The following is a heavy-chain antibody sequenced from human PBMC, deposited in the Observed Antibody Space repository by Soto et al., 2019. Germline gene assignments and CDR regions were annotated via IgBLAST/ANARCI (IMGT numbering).Heavy chain of an antibody. CDR3: ARAKAPRYSSSWYWFDP. J-gene: IGHJ5*02. CDR2: IYYSGST. CDR1: GGSISSYY. V-gene: IGHV4-59*08. D-gene: IGHD6-13*01. Sequence: PSETQSLTCTVSGGSISSYYWSWIRQPPGKGLEWIGYIYYSGSTNYNPSLKSRVTISVDTSKNQFSLKLSSATAADTAVYYCARAKAPRYSSSWYWFDPWGQGTLVTVSS.